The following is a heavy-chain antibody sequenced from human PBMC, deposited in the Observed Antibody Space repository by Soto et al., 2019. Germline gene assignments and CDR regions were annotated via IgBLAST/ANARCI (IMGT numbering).Heavy chain of an antibody. Sequence: SETLTLTCAVYGGSFSGYYWNWIRQPPGKGLEWVGDINHSGSTNYNPSLKSRSTISVDTSKNQFSQKLSSVTTADTAVYDCARARWAGPGSYYYFDYWGQGTLVTVSS. D-gene: IGHD3-10*01. CDR3: ARARWAGPGSYYYFDY. CDR2: INHSGST. CDR1: GGSFSGYY. V-gene: IGHV4-34*01. J-gene: IGHJ4*02.